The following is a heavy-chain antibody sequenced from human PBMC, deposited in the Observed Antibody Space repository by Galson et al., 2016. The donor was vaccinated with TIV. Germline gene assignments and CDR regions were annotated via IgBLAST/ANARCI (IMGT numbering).Heavy chain of an antibody. CDR3: ARVFASYNFDY. V-gene: IGHV3-30*04. D-gene: IGHD3-10*02. CDR1: GFTFSSYG. CDR2: ISYDGSDI. J-gene: IGHJ4*02. Sequence: SLRLSCAASGFTFSSYGLHWVRQAPGKGLEWVAFISYDGSDINYADSVKGRFTISRDKSKNTLYLQMNSLRPEDTAVCSCARVFASYNFDYWGQGTLVTVSS.